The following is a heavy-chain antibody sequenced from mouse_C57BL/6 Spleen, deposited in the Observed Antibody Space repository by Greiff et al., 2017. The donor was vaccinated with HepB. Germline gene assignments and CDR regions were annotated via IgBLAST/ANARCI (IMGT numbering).Heavy chain of an antibody. CDR3: TRGSGGLLWYPWFAY. CDR2: IDPENGDT. D-gene: IGHD2-10*01. Sequence: VQLQQSGAELVRPGASVKLSCTASGFNIKDDYMHWVKQRPEQGLEWIGWIDPENGDTEYASKFQGKATITAATSSNTAYLQLSSLTSDDTAVYYCTRGSGGLLWYPWFAYWGQGTLVTVSA. V-gene: IGHV14-4*01. CDR1: GFNIKDDY. J-gene: IGHJ3*01.